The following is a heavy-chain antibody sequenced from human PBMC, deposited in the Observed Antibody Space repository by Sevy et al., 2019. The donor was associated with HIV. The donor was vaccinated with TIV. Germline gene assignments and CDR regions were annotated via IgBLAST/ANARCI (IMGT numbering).Heavy chain of an antibody. J-gene: IGHJ3*02. CDR1: GYTFTGYY. V-gene: IGHV1-2*02. CDR3: AGSWGDGLEYSSSSYAFDI. Sequence: ASVKVSCKASGYTFTGYYMHWVRQAPGQGLEWMGWINPNSGGTNYAQKFQGRVTMTRDTSISTAYMELSRLRSDDTAVYYSAGSWGDGLEYSSSSYAFDIWGQGTMVTVSS. CDR2: INPNSGGT. D-gene: IGHD6-6*01.